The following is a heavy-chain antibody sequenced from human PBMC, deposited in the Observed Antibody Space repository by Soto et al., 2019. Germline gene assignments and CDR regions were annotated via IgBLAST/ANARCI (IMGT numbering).Heavy chain of an antibody. CDR1: GGSFSGYY. V-gene: IGHV4-34*01. Sequence: PSETLSLTCAVYGGSFSGYYWSWIRQPPGKGLEWIGEINHSGSTNYNPCLKSRVTISVDTSKNQFSLKLSSVTAADTAVYYCARGLGGCPWFDPWGQGTLVTVSS. CDR2: INHSGST. J-gene: IGHJ5*02. D-gene: IGHD3-10*01. CDR3: ARGLGGCPWFDP.